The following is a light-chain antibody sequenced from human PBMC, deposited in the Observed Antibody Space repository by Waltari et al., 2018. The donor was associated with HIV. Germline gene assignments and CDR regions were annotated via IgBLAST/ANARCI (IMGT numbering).Light chain of an antibody. V-gene: IGKV1-9*01. J-gene: IGKJ4*01. CDR1: QGISSY. CDR2: AAS. Sequence: DIQWTQSPAFLSASVGNRVTITCRASQGISSYFAWYQQRPGKAPKLLIYAASTLQSGVPSRFSGSGSGTEFTLTISSLQPEDFATYYCQQLNSFPLTFGGGTKVEIK. CDR3: QQLNSFPLT.